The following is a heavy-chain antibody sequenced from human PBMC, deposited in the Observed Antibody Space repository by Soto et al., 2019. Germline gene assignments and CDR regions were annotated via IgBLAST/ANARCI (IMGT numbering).Heavy chain of an antibody. CDR3: ARGGVPAALYYYYGMDV. D-gene: IGHD2-2*01. J-gene: IGHJ6*02. Sequence: SQTLSLTCAISGDSVSSNSAAWNWIRQSPSRGLEWLGRTYYRSKWYNDYAVSVKSRITINPDTSKNQFSLQLNSVTPEDTAVYYCARGGVPAALYYYYGMDVWGQGTTVTVSS. CDR1: GDSVSSNSAA. CDR2: TYYRSKWYN. V-gene: IGHV6-1*01.